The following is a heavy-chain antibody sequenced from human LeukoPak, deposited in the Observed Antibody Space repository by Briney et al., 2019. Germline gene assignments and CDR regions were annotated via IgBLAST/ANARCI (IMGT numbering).Heavy chain of an antibody. J-gene: IGHJ4*02. CDR2: ISGSGGST. CDR1: GFTFSSYA. Sequence: GSLRLSCAASGFTFSSYAMSWVRQAPGKGLEWVSAISGSGGSTYYADSVKGRFTISRDNSKNTLYLQMNSLRAEDTAVYYCAKSRRYCSGGSCVFDYWGQGTLVTVSS. CDR3: AKSRRYCSGGSCVFDY. V-gene: IGHV3-23*01. D-gene: IGHD2-15*01.